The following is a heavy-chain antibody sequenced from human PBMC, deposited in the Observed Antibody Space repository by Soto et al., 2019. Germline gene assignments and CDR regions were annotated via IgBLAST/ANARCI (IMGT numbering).Heavy chain of an antibody. Sequence: ASVKVCCKASGYTFTSYGISWVRQAPGRGLEWMGWISPNNGNTNYAQKLQGRVTMTTDTSTSTAYMELSSLRSEDTAVYYCARLWFGEFRRQDYYFLDVWRKGTTVTGSS. CDR2: ISPNNGNT. D-gene: IGHD3-10*01. V-gene: IGHV1-18*01. CDR1: GYTFTSYG. CDR3: ARLWFGEFRRQDYYFLDV. J-gene: IGHJ6*03.